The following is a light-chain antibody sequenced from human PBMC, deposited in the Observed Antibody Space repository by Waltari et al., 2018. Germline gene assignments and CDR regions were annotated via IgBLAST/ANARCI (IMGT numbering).Light chain of an antibody. Sequence: DIVLTQSPGTLSLSPGERATLSCRASQIISKYLAWYQQKPGQAPRLLIYHASSRAAGIPDRFSGSGSVTDFSLTISRLEPEDFAVYYCQHYESLPVTFGQGTKVEIK. CDR3: QHYESLPVT. CDR2: HAS. V-gene: IGKV3-20*01. J-gene: IGKJ1*01. CDR1: QIISKY.